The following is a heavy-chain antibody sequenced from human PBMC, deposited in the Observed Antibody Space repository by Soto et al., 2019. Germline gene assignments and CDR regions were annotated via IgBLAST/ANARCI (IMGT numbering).Heavy chain of an antibody. V-gene: IGHV3-11*01. CDR1: GFTFSDSY. CDR2: ITFSGNTV. Sequence: GSLRLSCAASGFTFSDSYMGWIRQAPGKGLEWISYITFSGNTVYYADSLKGRFTISRDNAKNSLYLQMNRLRAEDTAVYYCARVSWREKYGMDVWGQGTTVTVS. CDR3: ARVSWREKYGMDV. J-gene: IGHJ6*02.